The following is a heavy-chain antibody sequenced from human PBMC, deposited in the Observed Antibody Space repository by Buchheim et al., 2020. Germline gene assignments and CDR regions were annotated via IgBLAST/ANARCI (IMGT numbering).Heavy chain of an antibody. CDR3: TTGSSSGGSYYYYYGMDV. V-gene: IGHV3-15*01. J-gene: IGHJ6*02. CDR1: GFTFSNAW. CDR2: IKSKTDGGTT. D-gene: IGHD6-6*01. Sequence: EVQLVESGGGLVKPGGSLRLSCAASGFTFSNAWMSWVRQAPGKGLEWVGRIKSKTDGGTTDYAAPVKGRFTISRDDSKNTLYLQMNSLKTEDTAVYYCTTGSSSGGSYYYYYGMDVWGQGTT.